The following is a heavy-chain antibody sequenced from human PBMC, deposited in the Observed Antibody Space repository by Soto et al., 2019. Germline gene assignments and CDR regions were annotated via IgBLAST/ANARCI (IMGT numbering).Heavy chain of an antibody. J-gene: IGHJ1*01. CDR1: GFTFSSYA. CDR3: AKDYDSSGYYYAEYFQH. CDR2: IGGSGGST. Sequence: EVQLLESGGGLVQPGGSLRLSCAASGFTFSSYAMSWVRQAPGKGLEWVSAIGGSGGSTCYADSVKGRFTIPRDNAKNTLYLQMNSLRAEDTAVYYCAKDYDSSGYYYAEYFQHWGQGTLVTVSS. D-gene: IGHD3-22*01. V-gene: IGHV3-23*01.